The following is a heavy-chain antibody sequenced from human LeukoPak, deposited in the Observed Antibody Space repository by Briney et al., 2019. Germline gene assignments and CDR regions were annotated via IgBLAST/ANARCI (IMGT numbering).Heavy chain of an antibody. J-gene: IGHJ3*02. V-gene: IGHV3-30*04. CDR1: GFTYTKHA. CDR3: AQKFYGDYRLLDAFDI. CDR2: ISYDGSNK. D-gene: IGHD4-17*01. Sequence: GGSLRLSCAASGFTYTKHAMHWVRQAPGKGLEWVAVISYDGSNKKYADSVKGRFTISRDNSKNTLYLQMNSLRAEDTAVYYCAQKFYGDYRLLDAFDIWGQGTMVTVSS.